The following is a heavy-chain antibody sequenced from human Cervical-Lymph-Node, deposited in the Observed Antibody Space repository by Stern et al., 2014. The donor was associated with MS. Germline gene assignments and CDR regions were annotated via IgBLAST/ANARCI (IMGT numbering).Heavy chain of an antibody. V-gene: IGHV1-69*01. J-gene: IGHJ4*02. CDR2: IIPIFGTA. D-gene: IGHD6-19*01. Sequence: VQLVESGAEVKKPGSSVKVSCKASGGTFSNYAISWVRQAPGQGLEWMGGIIPIFGTANDAQKFQGRVPLTADESTSTAYMELSSLRSDDTAVYYCASLLGRIAVASVDYWGQGTLVTVSS. CDR1: GGTFSNYA. CDR3: ASLLGRIAVASVDY.